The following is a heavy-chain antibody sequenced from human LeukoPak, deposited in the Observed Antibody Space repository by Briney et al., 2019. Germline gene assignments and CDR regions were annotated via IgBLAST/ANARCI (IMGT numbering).Heavy chain of an antibody. CDR2: ISGNGGRT. CDR3: AREDSSGYFPIEY. CDR1: GFTFRTYA. Sequence: PGGSLRLSCAASGFTFRTYAMHWVRQAPGKGLEYVSAISGNGGRTYYANSVKGRFTISRDNSKNALYLQMGSLRAEDMAVYYCAREDSSGYFPIEYWGQETLVTVSS. J-gene: IGHJ4*02. D-gene: IGHD3-22*01. V-gene: IGHV3-64*01.